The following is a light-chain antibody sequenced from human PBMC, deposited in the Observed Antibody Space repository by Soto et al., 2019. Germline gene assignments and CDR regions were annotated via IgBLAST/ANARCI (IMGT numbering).Light chain of an antibody. Sequence: EIVLTQSPATLSLSPGERATLSCRASQSASTTYLAWYQQKPGQAPRLLIFGTSSRVTGIPDRFSRSGSGTDFTLTITRLEPEDFAVYYCQQYGTSPPYTFGQGTKLEIK. CDR2: GTS. CDR3: QQYGTSPPYT. V-gene: IGKV3-20*01. CDR1: QSASTTY. J-gene: IGKJ2*01.